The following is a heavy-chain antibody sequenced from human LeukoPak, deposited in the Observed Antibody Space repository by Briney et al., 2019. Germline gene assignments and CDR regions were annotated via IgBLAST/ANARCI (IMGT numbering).Heavy chain of an antibody. V-gene: IGHV4-39*01. CDR1: GGSISSSSYY. CDR3: ARRGAPDCSGGSCYKVDY. Sequence: LETLSLTCTVSGGSISSSSYYWGWIRQPPGKGLEWIGSIYYSGSTYYNPSLKSRVTISVDTSKNQFSLKLSSVTAADTAVYYCARRGAPDCSGGSCYKVDYWGQGTLVTVSS. J-gene: IGHJ4*02. D-gene: IGHD2-15*01. CDR2: IYYSGST.